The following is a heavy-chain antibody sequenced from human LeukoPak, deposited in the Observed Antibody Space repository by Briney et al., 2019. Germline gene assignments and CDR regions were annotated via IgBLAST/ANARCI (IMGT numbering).Heavy chain of an antibody. CDR3: ARKSDSNYRRYYYYGMDV. D-gene: IGHD4-11*01. CDR1: GFTFSSYA. V-gene: IGHV3-30-3*01. CDR2: ISYDGSNK. Sequence: GRSLRLSCAASGFTFSSYAMHWVRQAPGKGLEWVAVISYDGSNKYYADSVKGRFTISRDNSKNTLYLQMNSLRAEDTAVYYCARKSDSNYRRYYYYGMDVWGQGTTVTVSS. J-gene: IGHJ6*02.